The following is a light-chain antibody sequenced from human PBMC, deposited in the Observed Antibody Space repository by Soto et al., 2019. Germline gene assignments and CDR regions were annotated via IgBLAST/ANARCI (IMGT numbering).Light chain of an antibody. Sequence: IVLTQCPATLSLSPGERATLSCRASQGFXTYFAWYQQKPGQAPRLLIXYQSNRATGIPARFIGSGSGTDFTLTISSLEPEDFAVSYCQQRSNWPQGTFGQGTRLEIK. CDR3: QQRSNWPQGT. CDR2: YQS. J-gene: IGKJ5*01. V-gene: IGKV3-11*01. CDR1: QGFXTY.